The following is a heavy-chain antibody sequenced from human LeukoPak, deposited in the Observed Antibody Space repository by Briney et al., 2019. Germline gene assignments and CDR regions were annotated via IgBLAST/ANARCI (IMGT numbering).Heavy chain of an antibody. V-gene: IGHV1-2*02. CDR3: ARPYYYDSSGYYRPHDAFDI. J-gene: IGHJ3*02. Sequence: GASVKVSCKASGYTFTGYYMHWVRQAPGQGLEWMGWINPNSGGTNYAQKFQGRVTMTRDTSISTAYMELSRLRSDDTAVYYCARPYYYDSSGYYRPHDAFDIWGQGTMVTVSS. CDR1: GYTFTGYY. D-gene: IGHD3-22*01. CDR2: INPNSGGT.